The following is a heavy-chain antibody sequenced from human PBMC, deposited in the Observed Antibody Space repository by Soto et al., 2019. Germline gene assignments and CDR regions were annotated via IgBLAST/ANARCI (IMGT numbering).Heavy chain of an antibody. CDR1: GGSFSGYY. CDR3: ARGGTMVRGVRRPLDY. V-gene: IGHV4-34*01. Sequence: KASETLSLTCAVYGGSFSGYYWSWIRQPPGKGLEWIGEINHSGSTNYNPSLKSRVTISVDTSKNQFSLKLSSVTAADTAVYYCARGGTMVRGVRRPLDYGGQGTLVTVSS. CDR2: INHSGST. D-gene: IGHD3-10*01. J-gene: IGHJ4*02.